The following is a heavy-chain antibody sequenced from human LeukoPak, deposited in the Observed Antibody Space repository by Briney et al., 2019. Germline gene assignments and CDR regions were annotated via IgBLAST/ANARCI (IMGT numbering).Heavy chain of an antibody. CDR1: GYSFTSYW. CDR2: IYPGDSDT. V-gene: IGHV5-51*01. Sequence: GESLKISCKGSGYSFTSYWIGWVRQMPGKGLEWMGIIYPGDSDTRDSPSFQGQVTISADKSISTAYLQWSSLKASDTAMYYCARRKYYDSSGYYSLYDAFDIWGQGTMVTVSS. D-gene: IGHD3-22*01. J-gene: IGHJ3*02. CDR3: ARRKYYDSSGYYSLYDAFDI.